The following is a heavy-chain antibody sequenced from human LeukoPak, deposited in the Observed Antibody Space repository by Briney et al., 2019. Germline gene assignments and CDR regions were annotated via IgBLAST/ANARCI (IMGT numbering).Heavy chain of an antibody. CDR2: IYYSGST. D-gene: IGHD3-22*01. J-gene: IGHJ5*02. Sequence: PSETLSLICTVSGGSISSYYWSWIRQPPGKGLEWIGYIYYSGSTNYNPSLKSRVTISVDTSKNQFSLRLSSVTAADTAVYYCARVDSSGYYNWFDPWGQGPLVTVSS. CDR3: ARVDSSGYYNWFDP. CDR1: GGSISSYY. V-gene: IGHV4-59*01.